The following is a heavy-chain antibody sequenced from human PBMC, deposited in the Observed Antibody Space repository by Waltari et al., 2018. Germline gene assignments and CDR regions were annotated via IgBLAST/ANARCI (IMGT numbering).Heavy chain of an antibody. CDR2: LSGDGVRT. J-gene: IGHJ4*02. CDR3: AKDSSGFDY. CDR1: GFSFSSHA. V-gene: IGHV3-23*01. Sequence: EMHLLESGGGLVQPGGSLRLSCSASGFSFSSHAMSLVRQSSGKGLEWVSCLSGDGVRTEYADSVKGRFTISRDNSKNTLYLQMNSLRAEDTAVYYCAKDSSGFDYWGQGTLVTVSS. D-gene: IGHD3-22*01.